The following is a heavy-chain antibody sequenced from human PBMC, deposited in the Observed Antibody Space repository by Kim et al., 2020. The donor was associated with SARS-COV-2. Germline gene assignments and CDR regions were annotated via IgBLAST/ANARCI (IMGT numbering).Heavy chain of an antibody. CDR2: IIPIFGTA. V-gene: IGHV1-69*13. D-gene: IGHD5-18*01. CDR3: ARGPMDTAMDTGAFDI. CDR1: GGTFSSYA. Sequence: SVKVSCKASGGTFSSYAISWVRQAPGQGLEWMGGIIPIFGTANYAQKFQGRVTITADESTSTAYMELSSLRSEDTAVYYCARGPMDTAMDTGAFDIWGQGTMVTVSS. J-gene: IGHJ3*02.